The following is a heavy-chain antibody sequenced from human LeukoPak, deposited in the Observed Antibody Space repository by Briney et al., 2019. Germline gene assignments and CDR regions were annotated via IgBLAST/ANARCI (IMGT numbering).Heavy chain of an antibody. CDR3: ARVYRRLRSPSQPGYNWFDP. CDR2: INHSGSN. D-gene: IGHD3-16*01. CDR1: GGSFSCYY. Sequence: SETLSLTCAVYGGSFSCYYWSWIRQPPGKGLEWSGEINHSGSNNYNPSLKSRVTISVDPSKNQFSLKLSSVTAADTAVYYCARVYRRLRSPSQPGYNWFDPWGQGTLVTVSS. V-gene: IGHV4-34*01. J-gene: IGHJ5*02.